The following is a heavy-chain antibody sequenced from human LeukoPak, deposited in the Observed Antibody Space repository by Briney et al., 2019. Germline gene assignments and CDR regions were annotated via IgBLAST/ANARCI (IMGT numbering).Heavy chain of an antibody. V-gene: IGHV3-48*03. J-gene: IGHJ6*04. D-gene: IGHD3-10*02. CDR3: AELGITMIGGV. CDR1: GLIFSSFE. Sequence: GGALRLSCAASGLIFSSFEMNWVREAPGEGGGWVSYISSSGSTIYYADSVKGRFTISRDNAKNSLYLQMNSLRAEDTAVYYCAELGITMIGGVWGKGTTVTISS. CDR2: ISSSGSTI.